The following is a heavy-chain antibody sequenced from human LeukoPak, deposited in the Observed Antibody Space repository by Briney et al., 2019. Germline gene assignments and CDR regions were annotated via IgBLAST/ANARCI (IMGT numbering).Heavy chain of an antibody. J-gene: IGHJ4*02. D-gene: IGHD3-10*01. V-gene: IGHV1-2*04. CDR3: ARVAGGIYGSGSYLDY. CDR1: GYTFTVYY. Sequence: VSVKVSCKASGYTFTVYYMHWVRQAPGQGHEWMGWINPNSGGTNYAQKFQGWVTMTSDTSISTDYMELSRLRSDDTAVYYCARVAGGIYGSGSYLDYWGQGTLVTVSS. CDR2: INPNSGGT.